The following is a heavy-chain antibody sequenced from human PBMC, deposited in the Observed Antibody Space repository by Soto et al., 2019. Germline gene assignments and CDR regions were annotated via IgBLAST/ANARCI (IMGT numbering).Heavy chain of an antibody. Sequence: QVHLEQSGAEVKKPGASVKVSFKGSAYSFTTYDITWVRQAPGQGLEWMGWISAHNGNTNYAEKLQGRVTVTRDTSTSTAYMELRSLRSDDTAVYYCARGRYGDYWGQGALVTVSS. D-gene: IGHD1-1*01. J-gene: IGHJ4*02. CDR2: ISAHNGNT. CDR1: AYSFTTYD. V-gene: IGHV1-18*01. CDR3: ARGRYGDY.